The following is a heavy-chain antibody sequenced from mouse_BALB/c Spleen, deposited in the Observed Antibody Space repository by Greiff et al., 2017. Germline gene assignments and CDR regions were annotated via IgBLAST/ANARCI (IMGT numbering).Heavy chain of an antibody. J-gene: IGHJ4*01. CDR2: IYPGNSDT. CDR3: TRSTTATDYYAMDY. V-gene: IGHV1-5*01. Sequence: VQLKQSGTVLARPGASVKMSCKASGYTFTSYWMHWVKQRPGQGLEWIGAIYPGNSDTSYNQKFKGKAKLTAVTSTSTAYMELSSLTNEDSAVYYCTRSTTATDYYAMDYWGQGTSVTVSA. D-gene: IGHD1-2*01. CDR1: GYTFTSYW.